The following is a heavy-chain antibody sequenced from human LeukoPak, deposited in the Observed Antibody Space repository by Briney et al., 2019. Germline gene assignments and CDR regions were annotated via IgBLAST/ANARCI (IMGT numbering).Heavy chain of an antibody. CDR2: IYTNGNT. V-gene: IGHV4-4*07. CDR3: ARVSSSGYYYFDY. J-gene: IGHJ4*02. D-gene: IGHD3-22*01. CDR1: GGSISSYY. Sequence: SQTLSLTCTVSGGSISSYYWSWIRQPAGKGLEWIGRIYTNGNTNYYPSLKSRVTMSVDTSKNQFSLKLSSVTAADTAVYYCARVSSSGYYYFDYWGQGTLVTVSS.